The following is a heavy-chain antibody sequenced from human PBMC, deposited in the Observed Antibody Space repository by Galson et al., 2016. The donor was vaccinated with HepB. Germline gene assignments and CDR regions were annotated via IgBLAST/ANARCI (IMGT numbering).Heavy chain of an antibody. CDR3: EGYSDPFDI. Sequence: SLRLSCAASGFSVSGKYMSWARQAPGKGLEWVSAIFSGDATYYRDSVKGRFTISRGTSKNTLYLRMSNLRAEDTAIYYCEGYSDPFDIWGQGTMVTVSS. D-gene: IGHD3-22*01. CDR2: IFSGDAT. CDR1: GFSVSGKY. J-gene: IGHJ3*02. V-gene: IGHV3-53*01.